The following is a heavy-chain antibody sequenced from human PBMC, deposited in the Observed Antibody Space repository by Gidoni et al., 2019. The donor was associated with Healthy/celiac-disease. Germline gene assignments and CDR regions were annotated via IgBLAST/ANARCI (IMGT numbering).Heavy chain of an antibody. J-gene: IGHJ6*02. V-gene: IGHV3-23*01. CDR2: ISGSGGST. Sequence: MSWVRQAPGKGLEWVSAISGSGGSTYYADSVKGRFTISRDNSKNTLYLQMNSLRAEDTAVYYCAKGSRFLEWLPSAPYGIDISGQGTTVTVSS. D-gene: IGHD3-3*01. CDR3: AKGSRFLEWLPSAPYGIDI.